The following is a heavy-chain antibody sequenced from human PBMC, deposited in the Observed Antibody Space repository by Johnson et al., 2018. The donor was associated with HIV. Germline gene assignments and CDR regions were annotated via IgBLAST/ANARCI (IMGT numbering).Heavy chain of an antibody. Sequence: QVQLVESGGGVVQPGRSLRLSCAASGFTFSSYAMHWVSQAPGKGLEWVAVISYDGSFQDYADSVRGRFTISRDNSRSTLFLEMINLRDEDTALYYCARDVAAAKMDAFDTWGQGTMVIVSS. J-gene: IGHJ3*02. CDR3: ARDVAAAKMDAFDT. CDR1: GFTFSSYA. D-gene: IGHD6-25*01. CDR2: ISYDGSFQ. V-gene: IGHV3-30*04.